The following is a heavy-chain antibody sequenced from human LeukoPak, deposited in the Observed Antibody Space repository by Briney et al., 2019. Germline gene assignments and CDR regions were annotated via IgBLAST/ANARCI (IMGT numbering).Heavy chain of an antibody. V-gene: IGHV3-74*01. CDR2: ITSDGSSA. CDR3: ARGVSTNSDY. CDR1: GFIFSNYW. D-gene: IGHD3-10*01. Sequence: PGGSLRLSCAASGFIFSNYWMHWVRQAPGKGLVWVSRITSDGSSANYADSVKGRFTTSRDNAKNTLYLQMNSLRAEDTAVYYCARGVSTNSDYWGQGTLVTVSS. J-gene: IGHJ4*02.